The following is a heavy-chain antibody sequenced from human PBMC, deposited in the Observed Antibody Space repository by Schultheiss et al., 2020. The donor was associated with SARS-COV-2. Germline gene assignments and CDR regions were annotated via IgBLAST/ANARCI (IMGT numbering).Heavy chain of an antibody. CDR1: GYIFTHYG. CDR3: ARDRGENSYGMDV. D-gene: IGHD3-10*01. Sequence: SVKVSCKTSGYIFTHYGISWMRQAPGQGLEWMGWIIPIFGTANYAQKFQGRVTITADESTSTAYMELSSLRSEDTAVYYCARDRGENSYGMDVWGQGTTVTVSS. CDR2: IIPIFGTA. V-gene: IGHV1-69*13. J-gene: IGHJ6*02.